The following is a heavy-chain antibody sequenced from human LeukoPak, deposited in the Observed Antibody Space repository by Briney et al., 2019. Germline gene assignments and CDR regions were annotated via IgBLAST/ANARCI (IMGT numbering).Heavy chain of an antibody. D-gene: IGHD5-18*01. CDR2: ISSSSSYI. CDR1: GFTFSSYS. V-gene: IGHV3-21*01. J-gene: IGHJ6*02. Sequence: GGSLRLSCAASGFTFSSYSMNWVRQAPGKGLEWVSSISSSSSYIYYADSVKGRFTISRDNAKNSLYLQMNSLRAEDTAAYYCARDLYSYGFPAYYYYYGMDVWGQGTTVTVSS. CDR3: ARDLYSYGFPAYYYYYGMDV.